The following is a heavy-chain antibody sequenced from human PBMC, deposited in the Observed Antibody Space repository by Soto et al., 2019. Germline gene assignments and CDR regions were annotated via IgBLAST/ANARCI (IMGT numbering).Heavy chain of an antibody. CDR1: GFTVSDNY. CDR2: LYSGGRR. D-gene: IGHD5-18*01. Sequence: EAQLVESGGGLIQPGGSLRLSCAASGFTVSDNYITWVRQAPGRGLEWVSLLYSGGRRYYADSVKGRFTISRDTSKKTLYLQMNSLRTEDTAVYYCARSDPGYAYGLNVWGQGTTVTVSS. J-gene: IGHJ6*02. CDR3: ARSDPGYAYGLNV. V-gene: IGHV3-53*01.